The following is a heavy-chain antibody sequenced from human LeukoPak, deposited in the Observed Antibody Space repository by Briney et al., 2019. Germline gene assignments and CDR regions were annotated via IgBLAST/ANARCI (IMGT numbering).Heavy chain of an antibody. CDR2: MNPNSGHT. CDR3: ARFNWNYVDLDY. Sequence: ASVKVSCKASGYTFTSHDINWVRQATGQGLEWMGWMNPNSGHTGYAQKFQGRVTMTRNTSISTAYMELSSLRSDDTAVCYCARFNWNYVDLDYWGQGTLVTVSS. V-gene: IGHV1-8*01. J-gene: IGHJ4*02. D-gene: IGHD1-20*01. CDR1: GYTFTSHD.